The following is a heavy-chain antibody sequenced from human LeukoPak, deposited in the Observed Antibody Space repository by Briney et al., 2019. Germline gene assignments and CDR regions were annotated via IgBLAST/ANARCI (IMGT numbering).Heavy chain of an antibody. CDR3: ASDSGSYSDY. D-gene: IGHD1-26*01. V-gene: IGHV4-34*01. Sequence: PSETLSLTCAVYGGSFSGCYWSWIRQPPGKGLEWIGEINHSGSTNYNPSLKSRVTISVDTSKNQFSLKLSSVTAADTAVYYCASDSGSYSDYWGQGTLVTVSS. CDR1: GGSFSGCY. CDR2: INHSGST. J-gene: IGHJ4*02.